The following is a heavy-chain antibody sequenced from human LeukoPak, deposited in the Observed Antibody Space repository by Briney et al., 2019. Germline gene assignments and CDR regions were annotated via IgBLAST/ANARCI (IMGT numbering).Heavy chain of an antibody. CDR1: GGSISSYY. Sequence: SETLSLTCTVSGGSISSYYWSWIRQPAGKGLEWIGRIYTSGSTNYNPSLKSRVTMSVDTSKNQFSLKLSSVTAADTAVYYCARDWAAGNYYYIDVWGKGTTVTVSS. CDR2: IYTSGST. D-gene: IGHD6-13*01. V-gene: IGHV4-4*07. J-gene: IGHJ6*03. CDR3: ARDWAAGNYYYIDV.